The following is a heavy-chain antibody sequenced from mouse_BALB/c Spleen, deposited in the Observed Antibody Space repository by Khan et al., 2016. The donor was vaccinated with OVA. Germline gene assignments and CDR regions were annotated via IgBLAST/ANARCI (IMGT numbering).Heavy chain of an antibody. D-gene: IGHD1-1*01. CDR2: ISSGGSYT. Sequence: EVELVESGGDLVKPGGSLKLSCAASGFTFSTYGMSWVRQTPDKRLEWVATISSGGSYTYYPDNVKGRFTISRDNAKNTLYLQMNSLKSEDTAMYYCARPGYYYDSEGVAYWGQGTLVTVSA. CDR1: GFTFSTYG. J-gene: IGHJ3*01. CDR3: ARPGYYYDSEGVAY. V-gene: IGHV5-6*01.